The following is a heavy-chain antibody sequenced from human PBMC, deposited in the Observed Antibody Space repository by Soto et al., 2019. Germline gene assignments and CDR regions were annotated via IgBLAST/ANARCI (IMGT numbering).Heavy chain of an antibody. CDR3: ARARSMAARPLAIDP. J-gene: IGHJ5*02. Sequence: ASVKVSCKASGYTFTSYYMHWVRQAPGQGLEWMGIINPSGGSTSYAQKFQGRVTMTRDTSTSTVYMELSSLRSEDTAVYYCARARSMAARPLAIDPWGQGTLVTVSS. CDR1: GYTFTSYY. CDR2: INPSGGST. D-gene: IGHD6-6*01. V-gene: IGHV1-46*01.